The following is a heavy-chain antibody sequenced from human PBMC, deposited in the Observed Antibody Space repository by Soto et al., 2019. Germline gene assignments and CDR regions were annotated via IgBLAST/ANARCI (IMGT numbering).Heavy chain of an antibody. Sequence: SETLSLTCTVSGGSISRYYWSWIRQPPGKGLEWIGYLYNAGSTIYNPSLKSRVTISVDMSQNQFSLNLNYVTAADTAVYYCARRYGSCFDYWGQGTLVTVSS. CDR1: GGSISRYY. J-gene: IGHJ4*02. CDR2: LYNAGST. V-gene: IGHV4-59*01. D-gene: IGHD5-18*01. CDR3: ARRYGSCFDY.